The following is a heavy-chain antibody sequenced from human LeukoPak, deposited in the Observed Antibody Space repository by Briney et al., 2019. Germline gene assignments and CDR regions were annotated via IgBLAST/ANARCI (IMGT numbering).Heavy chain of an antibody. V-gene: IGHV3-21*01. CDR2: ISRSSSYI. CDR3: ARGGVSVGGNFDY. Sequence: PGGSLRLSCAASGFISISYTMNWVRQAPGKGLEWVSSISRSSSYIYYADSMKGRFTISRDNANNSLFLQMNSLRAEDTAVYYCARGGVSVGGNFDYWGQGTLVTVSS. J-gene: IGHJ4*02. D-gene: IGHD4-23*01. CDR1: GFISISYT.